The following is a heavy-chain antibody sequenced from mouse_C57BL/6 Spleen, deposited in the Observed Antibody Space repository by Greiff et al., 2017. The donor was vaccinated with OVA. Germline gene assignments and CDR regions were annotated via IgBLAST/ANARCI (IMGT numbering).Heavy chain of an antibody. V-gene: IGHV3-8*01. D-gene: IGHD2-3*01. Sequence: EVQLQQSGPGLAKPSQTLSLTCSVTGYSITSDYWNWIRKFPGNKLEYMGYISYSGSTYYNPSLKSRISITRDTSKNQYYLQLNSVTTEDTATYYCARSRIYDGYYVYYFDYWGQGTTLTVSS. CDR1: GYSITSDY. CDR3: ARSRIYDGYYVYYFDY. J-gene: IGHJ2*01. CDR2: ISYSGST.